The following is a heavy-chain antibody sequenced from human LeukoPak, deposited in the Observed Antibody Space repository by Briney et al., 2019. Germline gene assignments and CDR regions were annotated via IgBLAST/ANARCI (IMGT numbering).Heavy chain of an antibody. CDR2: IYPGDSET. CDR1: GYKFTNYW. V-gene: IGHV5-51*01. D-gene: IGHD4-4*01. J-gene: IGHJ4*02. CDR3: ARQLGNYRPDQ. Sequence: PGESLKISCKASGYKFTNYWIGWVRQMPGKGLEWMTIIYPGDSETRYSPSFQGQVTISADKSISTAYLQWSSLKASDTAIYYCARQLGNYRPDQWGQGTLVTVSS.